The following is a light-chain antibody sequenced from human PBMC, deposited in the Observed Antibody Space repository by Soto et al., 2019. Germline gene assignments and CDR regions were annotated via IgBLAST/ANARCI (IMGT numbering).Light chain of an antibody. Sequence: QSVVTQPASVSGSPGQSITISCTVTSSDVGLYDYVSWYQQHPGKAPQLMIYAVSNRPSGVSNRFSASKSGNTASLFISGLQAEDEADYYCSSYTSDSSYVFGSGTKVTVL. CDR2: AVS. CDR1: SSDVGLYDY. CDR3: SSYTSDSSYV. V-gene: IGLV2-14*01. J-gene: IGLJ1*01.